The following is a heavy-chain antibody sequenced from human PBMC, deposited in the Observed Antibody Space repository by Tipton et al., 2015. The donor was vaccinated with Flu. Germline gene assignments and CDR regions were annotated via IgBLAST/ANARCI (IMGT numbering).Heavy chain of an antibody. CDR3: ARDYGDLNWFDP. D-gene: IGHD4-17*01. V-gene: IGHV4-61*09. CDR1: GGSVGSPYY. CDR2: IYTSGST. Sequence: TLSLTCSVSGGSVGSPYYWTWIRQPAGKGLEWIGQIYTSGSTKYNPSLKSRVTMSLDTSKNQFSLKMSSVTAADTAMYYCARDYGDLNWFDPWGQGTLVTVSS. J-gene: IGHJ5*02.